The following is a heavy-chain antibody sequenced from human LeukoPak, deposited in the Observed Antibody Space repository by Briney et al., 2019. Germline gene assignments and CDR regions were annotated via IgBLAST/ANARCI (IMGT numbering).Heavy chain of an antibody. D-gene: IGHD2-15*01. J-gene: IGHJ4*02. V-gene: IGHV3-23*01. CDR1: GFTFSSYA. CDR3: AKDVMRCSGGCI. Sequence: GGSLRLSCAASGFTFSSYAMSWVRQAPGKGLEWVSAISGSGGSTYYADSVKGRFTISRDNSRNTLSLQMNSLRAEDTAIYYCAKDVMRCSGGCIWGRGTLVTVSS. CDR2: ISGSGGST.